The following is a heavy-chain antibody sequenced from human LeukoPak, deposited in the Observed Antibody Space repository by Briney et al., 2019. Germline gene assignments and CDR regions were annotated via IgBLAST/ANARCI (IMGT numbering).Heavy chain of an antibody. CDR1: GGSIRSSYYY. V-gene: IGHV4-39*07. D-gene: IGHD6-13*01. CDR3: ARGLSQQLVRGWFDP. CDR2: IYHSGST. Sequence: SETLSLTCTVSGGSIRSSYYYWGWIRQPPGKGLEWIGEIYHSGSTNYNPSLKSRVTISVDKSKNQFSLKLSSVTAADTAVYYCARGLSQQLVRGWFDPWGQGTLVTVSS. J-gene: IGHJ5*02.